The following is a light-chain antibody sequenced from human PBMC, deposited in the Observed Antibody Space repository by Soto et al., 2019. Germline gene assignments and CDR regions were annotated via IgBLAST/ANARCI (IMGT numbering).Light chain of an antibody. CDR3: QQCYMGWT. Sequence: DIQMTQSPCTLSASVGDRVTITCRASQSIGRFLAWYQHQPGKAPRLLIYDASTLESGVPSRFSGTGSGTEFTFSITSLQPEDFGTYYCQQCYMGWTFGQGTTADIK. V-gene: IGKV1-5*01. CDR2: DAS. J-gene: IGKJ1*01. CDR1: QSIGRF.